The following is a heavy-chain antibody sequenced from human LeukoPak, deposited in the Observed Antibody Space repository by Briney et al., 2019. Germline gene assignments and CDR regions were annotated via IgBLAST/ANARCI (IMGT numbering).Heavy chain of an antibody. CDR3: ARMPVAVQNGMDV. D-gene: IGHD2-15*01. V-gene: IGHV1-2*02. Sequence: ASVKVSCKASGYTFTGYYMHWVRQAPGQGLEWMGWINPNSGGTNYAQKFQGRVTMTRDTSISTAYMELSRLRSDDTAVYYCARMPVAVQNGMDVWGQGTTVTVSS. J-gene: IGHJ6*02. CDR1: GYTFTGYY. CDR2: INPNSGGT.